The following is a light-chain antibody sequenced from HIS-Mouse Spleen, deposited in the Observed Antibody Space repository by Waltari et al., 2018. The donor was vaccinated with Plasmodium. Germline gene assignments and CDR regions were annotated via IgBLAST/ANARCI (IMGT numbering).Light chain of an antibody. CDR3: QQYNNWSFT. CDR1: QSVSST. J-gene: IGKJ3*01. CDR2: GAS. Sequence: EIVMTLSPATLSVSPGERATLSCRASQSVSSTLAWYQQKPGQAPRLLIYGASTRATGIPARFSGSGSGTEFTLTISSLQSEDFAVYYCQQYNNWSFTFGPGTKVDIK. V-gene: IGKV3-15*01.